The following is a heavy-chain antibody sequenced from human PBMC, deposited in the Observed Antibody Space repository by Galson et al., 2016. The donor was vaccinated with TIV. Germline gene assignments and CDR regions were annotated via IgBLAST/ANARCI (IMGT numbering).Heavy chain of an antibody. J-gene: IGHJ6*02. D-gene: IGHD3-22*01. CDR1: GFIVDDNY. V-gene: IGHV3-53*01. Sequence: SLRLSCAASGFIVDDNYMTWIRQAPGKGLEWVSVIYGDGRTYYTDSVRGRFTISRDSSKNTLYLQMNSLRAEDTAVYHCARDRYYDARGYYYYYYGMDVWGQGTTVTVSS. CDR2: IYGDGRT. CDR3: ARDRYYDARGYYYYYYGMDV.